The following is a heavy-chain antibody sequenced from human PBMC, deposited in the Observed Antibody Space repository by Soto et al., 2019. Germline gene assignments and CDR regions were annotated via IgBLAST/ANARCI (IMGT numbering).Heavy chain of an antibody. Sequence: SETLSLTCTVSGGSIRSYYWNWIRQPPGKGLEWFGSMYYRWSTNNNPSLTCRVTISVDTSKNQLSRKVTSMTAADTAVYYCTSELRAHGAFDMWGQGTKVTVSS. V-gene: IGHV4-59*01. D-gene: IGHD4-17*01. CDR2: MYYRWST. J-gene: IGHJ3*02. CDR3: TSELRAHGAFDM. CDR1: GGSIRSYY.